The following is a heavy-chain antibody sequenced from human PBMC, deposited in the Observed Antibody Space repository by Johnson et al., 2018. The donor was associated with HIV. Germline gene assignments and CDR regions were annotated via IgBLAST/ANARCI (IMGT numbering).Heavy chain of an antibody. CDR1: GFTFSNYG. CDR3: ARGAPYENCTYNAFDI. J-gene: IGHJ3*02. Sequence: QVQLVESGGGVVQPGGSLRLSCAASGFTFSNYGMHWVRQAPGKGLEWVAFIRYDGSNKYYADSVKGRFTISRDNSKNKLYLQMNSLRAEDTAVYYCARGAPYENCTYNAFDIWGQGTTVTVSS. V-gene: IGHV3-30*02. D-gene: IGHD1-7*01. CDR2: IRYDGSNK.